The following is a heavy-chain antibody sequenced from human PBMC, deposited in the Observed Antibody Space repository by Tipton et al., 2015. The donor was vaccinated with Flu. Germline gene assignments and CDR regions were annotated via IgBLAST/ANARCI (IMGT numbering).Heavy chain of an antibody. CDR1: GGSFSSYY. CDR3: ARSGSYHHYYFDL. D-gene: IGHD1-26*01. CDR2: IYYSGST. V-gene: IGHV4-59*01. Sequence: TLSLTCTVSGGSFSSYYWSWIRQPPGKRPEWIGHIYYSGSTNYNPALQSRVTISVDTSKNQFSLRLSSVTAADTAVYYCARSGSYHHYYFDLWGRGTLVSVSS. J-gene: IGHJ2*01.